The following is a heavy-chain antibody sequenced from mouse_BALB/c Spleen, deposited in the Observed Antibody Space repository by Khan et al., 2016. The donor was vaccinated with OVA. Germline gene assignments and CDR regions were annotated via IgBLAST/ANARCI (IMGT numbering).Heavy chain of an antibody. CDR2: IWAGGST. CDR1: GFSLTSYG. J-gene: IGHJ2*01. CDR3: ARLEDK. V-gene: IGHV2-9*02. Sequence: VQLQESGPGLVAPSQSLSITCTVSGFSLTSYGVHWVRQPPGKGLEWLGVIWAGGSTNYNSDLMSRLSISKDNSKSKVFLKMNSLQTEDTAMYYCARLEDKWGQCTTRTVSS.